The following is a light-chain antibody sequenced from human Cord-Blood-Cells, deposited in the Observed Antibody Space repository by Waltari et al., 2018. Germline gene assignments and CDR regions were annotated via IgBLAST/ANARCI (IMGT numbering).Light chain of an antibody. CDR2: AAS. Sequence: DIQMTQSPSSLSASVGDRVTITCRASQSISSYLNWYQQKPGKAPKLLIYAASSLQSGVPSRFSGSGSGTDVTLTISSLQPEELATYYCQQSYRTPYTFGQGTKLEIK. V-gene: IGKV1-39*01. CDR1: QSISSY. J-gene: IGKJ2*01. CDR3: QQSYRTPYT.